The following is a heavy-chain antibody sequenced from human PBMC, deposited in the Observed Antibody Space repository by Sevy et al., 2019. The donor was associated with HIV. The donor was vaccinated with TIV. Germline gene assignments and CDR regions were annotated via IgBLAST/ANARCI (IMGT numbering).Heavy chain of an antibody. CDR2: RSGSGISI. D-gene: IGHD6-19*01. CDR1: GFTFSTYA. CDR3: AKELPGYQYDSSGNLDT. J-gene: IGHJ5*02. V-gene: IGHV3-23*01. Sequence: GGSLRLSCAASGFTFSTYAMSWVRRAPGKGLEWVSDRSGSGISIDYAGSVKGRFTISRDNSKNMLILQMNSLRAEDTAIYYCAKELPGYQYDSSGNLDTWGQGRLVTVSS.